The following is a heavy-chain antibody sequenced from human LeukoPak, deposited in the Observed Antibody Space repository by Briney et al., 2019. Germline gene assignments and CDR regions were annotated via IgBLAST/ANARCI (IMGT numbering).Heavy chain of an antibody. Sequence: PGGSLRLSCAASGFTFSSYSMNWVRQAPGKGLEWVSSISSSSSYIYYADSVKGRFTISRDNAKNSLYLQMNNLRAEDTAVYYCARAPYDDSSGVLMGFDDWGQGTLVTVSS. CDR3: ARAPYDDSSGVLMGFDD. CDR1: GFTFSSYS. V-gene: IGHV3-21*01. J-gene: IGHJ4*02. CDR2: ISSSSSYI. D-gene: IGHD3-22*01.